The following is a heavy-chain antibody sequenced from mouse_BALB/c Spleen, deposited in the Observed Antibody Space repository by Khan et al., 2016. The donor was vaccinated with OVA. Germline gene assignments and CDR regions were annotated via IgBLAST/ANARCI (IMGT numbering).Heavy chain of an antibody. CDR1: GFSLTDYG. D-gene: IGHD2-10*02. J-gene: IGHJ4*01. CDR3: AKGVWSYYYAVDY. Sequence: QVQLQQSGPGLVAPSQNLSITCSVSGFSLTDYGVSWIRQPPGKGLEWLGVIWGGGSTYYNSALESRLSISKDNSKSQVFLKMNSLRTDDTAMYYCAKGVWSYYYAVDYWGQGTSVTVSS. V-gene: IGHV2-6-5*01. CDR2: IWGGGST.